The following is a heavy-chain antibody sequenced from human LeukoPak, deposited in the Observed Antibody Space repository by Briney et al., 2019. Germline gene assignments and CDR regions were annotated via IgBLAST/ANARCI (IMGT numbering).Heavy chain of an antibody. D-gene: IGHD4-23*01. Sequence: GGSLRLPCAASGFTFSSYGMHWVRQAPSKGLEWVAVIWYDGSNKYYADSVKGRFTISRDNSKNTLYLQMNSLRAEDTAVYYCAREAVVTPGAFDIWGQGTMVTVSS. J-gene: IGHJ3*02. V-gene: IGHV3-33*01. CDR1: GFTFSSYG. CDR2: IWYDGSNK. CDR3: AREAVVTPGAFDI.